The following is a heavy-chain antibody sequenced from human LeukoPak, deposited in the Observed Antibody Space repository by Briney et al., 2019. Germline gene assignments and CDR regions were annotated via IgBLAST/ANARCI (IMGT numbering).Heavy chain of an antibody. D-gene: IGHD2-2*01. V-gene: IGHV1-69*10. J-gene: IGHJ5*02. CDR3: ARDQGCSSTSCYRGLNWFDP. CDR2: FIPILDTA. Sequence: GASVKVSCKASGVTFSDYALNWVRQAPGQGLEWMGVFIPILDTANSTQKFQGRLTITADISTNTVYMELSSLRFDDTAVYYCARDQGCSSTSCYRGLNWFDPWGQGTLVTVSS. CDR1: GVTFSDYA.